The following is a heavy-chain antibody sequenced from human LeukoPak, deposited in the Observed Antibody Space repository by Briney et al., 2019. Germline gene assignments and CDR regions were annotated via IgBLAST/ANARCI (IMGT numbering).Heavy chain of an antibody. CDR1: GGSISSYY. Sequence: SETLSLTCTVSGGSISSYYWSWIRQPPGKGLEWIGYIYYSGSTNYNPSLKSRVTISVDTSKNQFSLKLSSVTAADTAVYYCARHYYDSSGYMGEYYYYMDVWGKGTTVTVSS. D-gene: IGHD3-22*01. CDR3: ARHYYDSSGYMGEYYYYMDV. CDR2: IYYSGST. V-gene: IGHV4-59*01. J-gene: IGHJ6*03.